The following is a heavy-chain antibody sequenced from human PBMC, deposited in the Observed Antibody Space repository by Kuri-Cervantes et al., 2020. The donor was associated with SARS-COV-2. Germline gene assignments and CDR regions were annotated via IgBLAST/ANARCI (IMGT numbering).Heavy chain of an antibody. CDR2: VRRDGSNY. D-gene: IGHD6-19*01. J-gene: IGHJ6*02. CDR3: ARDHSSGWYEPLYYYYYGMDV. CDR1: GFPFSHYG. V-gene: IGHV3-30*02. Sequence: GESLKISCAASGFPFSHYGMHWVRQAPGKGLEWVGFVRRDGSNYYYADSVRGRFTISRDNAKNSLYLQMNSLRAEDTAVYYCARDHSSGWYEPLYYYYYGMDVWGQGTTVTVSS.